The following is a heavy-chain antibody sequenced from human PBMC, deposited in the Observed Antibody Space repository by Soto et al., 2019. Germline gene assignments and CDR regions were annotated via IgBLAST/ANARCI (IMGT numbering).Heavy chain of an antibody. D-gene: IGHD3-10*01. CDR3: PYGTGRRLEQIYNYYIDV. J-gene: IGHJ6*03. Sequence: ETLSLAYTVSGGSISSSSYYLRWIRQPPGKGLEWIGSIYYSGSTYYNPSLKSRVTISVDTSKNQFSLKLSSVTAADTAVYYCPYGTGRRLEQIYNYYIDVWGKGTTVT. CDR1: GGSISSSSYY. CDR2: IYYSGST. V-gene: IGHV4-39*01.